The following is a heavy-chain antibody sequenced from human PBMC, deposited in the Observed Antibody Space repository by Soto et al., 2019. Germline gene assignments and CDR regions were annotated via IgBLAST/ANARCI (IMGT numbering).Heavy chain of an antibody. CDR1: GYTFTGYY. Sequence: QVQLVQSGAEVKKPGAAVKVSCKASGYTFTGYYMHWVRQAPGQGLEWMGWINPNSGGTNYAQKVQGRVTMTRDTYISTAYMELSRLRSDDTAVYYCAREAALLLDPWGQGTLVTVSS. D-gene: IGHD6-25*01. CDR3: AREAALLLDP. CDR2: INPNSGGT. V-gene: IGHV1-2*02. J-gene: IGHJ5*02.